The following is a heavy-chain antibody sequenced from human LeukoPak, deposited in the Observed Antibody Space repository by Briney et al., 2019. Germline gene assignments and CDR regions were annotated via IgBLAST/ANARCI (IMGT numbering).Heavy chain of an antibody. CDR2: IYYSGST. J-gene: IGHJ6*04. Sequence: SSETLSLTCTVSGGSISSYYWSWIRQPPGKGLEWIGYIYYSGSTNYNPSLKSRVTISVDTSKNQFSLKLSSVTAADTAVYYCGTSTHPYYYYGMDVWGKGTTVTVSS. CDR3: GTSTHPYYYYGMDV. D-gene: IGHD1-14*01. CDR1: GGSISSYY. V-gene: IGHV4-59*01.